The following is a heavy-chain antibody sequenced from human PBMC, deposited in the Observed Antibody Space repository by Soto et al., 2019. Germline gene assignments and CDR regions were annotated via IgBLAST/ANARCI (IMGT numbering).Heavy chain of an antibody. Sequence: EVKLSESGGGLVQPGGSLRLSCAASGFSFDNYAMSWVRVAPGKGLEWVSGISGSGTSIDYADSVKGRFTISRDKSKNRLYRQRDGLRDEDTAQYYFSKDRMLGTGTFSSLPSWGQGVQVTVSS. V-gene: IGHV3-23*01. D-gene: IGHD3-10*01. CDR1: GFSFDNYA. CDR3: SKDRMLGTGTFSSLPS. J-gene: IGHJ4*02. CDR2: ISGSGTSI.